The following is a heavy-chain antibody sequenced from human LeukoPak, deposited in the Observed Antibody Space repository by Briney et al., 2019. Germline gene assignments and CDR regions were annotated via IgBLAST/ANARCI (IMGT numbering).Heavy chain of an antibody. D-gene: IGHD2-15*01. CDR2: ISSSGSTI. V-gene: IGHV3-11*01. CDR1: GFTFSDYY. CDR3: ARDAEDCSGGSCYWGLPRTPFDY. Sequence: PGGSLRLSCAASGFTFSDYYMSWIRQAPGKGLEWVSYISSSGSTIYYADSVKGRFTISRDNAKNSLYLQMNSLRAEDTAVYYCARDAEDCSGGSCYWGLPRTPFDYWDQGTLVTVSS. J-gene: IGHJ4*02.